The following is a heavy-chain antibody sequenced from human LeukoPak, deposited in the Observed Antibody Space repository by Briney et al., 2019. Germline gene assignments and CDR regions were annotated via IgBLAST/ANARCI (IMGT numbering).Heavy chain of an antibody. CDR2: IIPIFGTA. CDR1: GGTFSSYA. CDR3: ARVHTAMAIAPFDY. J-gene: IGHJ4*02. Sequence: ASVKVSCKASGGTFSSYAISWVRQAPGQGLEWMGGIIPIFGTANYAQKFQGRVTITADESTSTAYMELSSLRSEDTAVYYCARVHTAMAIAPFDYWGQGTLVTVSS. D-gene: IGHD5-18*01. V-gene: IGHV1-69*01.